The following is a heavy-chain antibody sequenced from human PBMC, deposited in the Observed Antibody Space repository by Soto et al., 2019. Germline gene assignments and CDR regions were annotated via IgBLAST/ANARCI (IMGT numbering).Heavy chain of an antibody. J-gene: IGHJ6*03. Sequence: EVQLLESGGGLVQPGGSLRLSCAASGFTFSSYAMSWVRQAPGKGLEWVSAISDTGGRTYHADSVKGRFTISRDNSKNTLYLLMNSLRAEDTAIYYCAKGGTGSSVGRYMDVWGNGTTVTVSS. CDR1: GFTFSSYA. D-gene: IGHD1-1*01. V-gene: IGHV3-23*01. CDR2: ISDTGGRT. CDR3: AKGGTGSSVGRYMDV.